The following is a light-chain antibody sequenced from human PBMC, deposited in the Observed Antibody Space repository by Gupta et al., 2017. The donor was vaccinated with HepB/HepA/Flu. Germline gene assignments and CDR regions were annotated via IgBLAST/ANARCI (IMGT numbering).Light chain of an antibody. Sequence: ELVLTQSPGTLSLSPGERATLSCRASQSVSSSYLAWYQQKPGQAPRLLIYAVSSRATGIPDRFSGSGSGTDFTLTISRLEPEDFAVYYCQQYSSPPQTFGQGTKLEIK. CDR1: QSVSSSY. V-gene: IGKV3-20*01. CDR3: QQYSSPPQT. CDR2: AVS. J-gene: IGKJ2*01.